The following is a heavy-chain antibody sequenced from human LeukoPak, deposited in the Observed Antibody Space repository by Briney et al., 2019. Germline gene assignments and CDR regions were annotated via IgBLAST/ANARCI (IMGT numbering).Heavy chain of an antibody. CDR1: GFTFSRYW. V-gene: IGHV3-7*01. Sequence: GGSLRLSCAGSGFTFSRYWMSWVRQAPGKGLEWVASIKQDGSDRYYVDSVKGRFTISRDNTKNSLYLQMNSLRAEDTAVFYCARGRYYYDSSGYYGYWGQGTLVTVSS. D-gene: IGHD3-22*01. J-gene: IGHJ4*02. CDR2: IKQDGSDR. CDR3: ARGRYYYDSSGYYGY.